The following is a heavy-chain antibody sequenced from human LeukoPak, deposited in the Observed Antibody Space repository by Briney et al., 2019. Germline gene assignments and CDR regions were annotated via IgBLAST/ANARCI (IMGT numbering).Heavy chain of an antibody. D-gene: IGHD6-6*01. Sequence: SETLSLTCAVSGGSISSGGYSWSWIRQPPGKGLEWIGYIYHSGSTYYNPSLKSRVTISVDRSKNQFSLKLSSVTAADTAVYYCARHVDPGIAAHPFDYWGQGTLVTVSS. J-gene: IGHJ4*02. V-gene: IGHV4-30-2*01. CDR3: ARHVDPGIAAHPFDY. CDR1: GGSISSGGYS. CDR2: IYHSGST.